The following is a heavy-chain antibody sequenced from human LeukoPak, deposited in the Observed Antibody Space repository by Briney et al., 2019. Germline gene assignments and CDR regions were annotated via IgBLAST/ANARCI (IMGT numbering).Heavy chain of an antibody. D-gene: IGHD3-22*01. V-gene: IGHV3-7*01. J-gene: IGHJ1*01. CDR1: GFTFSSYW. CDR3: ATYSSLNRREFQY. CDR2: IKTDGSEK. Sequence: GGSLRLSCAASGFTFSSYWMNWVRQAPGKGLQRVANIKTDGSEKYYVDSVKGRFTISRDNAKNSLYLQMNSLRAEDTAVYYCATYSSLNRREFQYWGQGTLLTVSS.